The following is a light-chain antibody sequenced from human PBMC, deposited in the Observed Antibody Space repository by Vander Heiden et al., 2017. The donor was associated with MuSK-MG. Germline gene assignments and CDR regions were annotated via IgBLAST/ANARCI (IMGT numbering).Light chain of an antibody. CDR1: TGAVTSHYY. CDR3: LHADGGAWV. J-gene: IGLJ3*02. Sequence: QPVATQHPSLTVSPGGTVPLPCTSSTGAVTSHYYPTWSPQNPGHAPSALFYSTTNRYAVTPAWFSGYLLKDKAALTLAGEEDEDDAGYYCLHADGGAWVFGGGTKLTVL. V-gene: IGLV7-43*01. CDR2: STT.